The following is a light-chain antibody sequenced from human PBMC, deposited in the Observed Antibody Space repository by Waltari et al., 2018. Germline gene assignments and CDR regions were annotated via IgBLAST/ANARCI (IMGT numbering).Light chain of an antibody. J-gene: IGLJ1*01. CDR3: SSYAGSNNLGLCV. CDR1: SSDVGSYNY. CDR2: EVS. V-gene: IGLV2-8*01. Sequence: QSALTQPPSASGSPGQSVTISCTGTSSDVGSYNYVSWYQHHPGKVPKLMIYEVSRRPSGVPDRFAGSKSCKTASLTVSWLQAEDEADYYCSSYAGSNNLGLCVFGTGTKVTVL.